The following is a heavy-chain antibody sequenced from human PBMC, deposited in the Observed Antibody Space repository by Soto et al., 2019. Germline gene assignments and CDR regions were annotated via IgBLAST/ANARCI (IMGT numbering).Heavy chain of an antibody. J-gene: IGHJ3*01. Sequence: PGGSLRLSCAASGFTFSSYAMSWVRQAPGKGLEWVSAISGSGGSTYYADSVKGRFTISRDNSKNTLYLQMNSLRAEDTAFYYCARHDYADRTFDLWGQGTKVTVSS. CDR2: ISGSGGST. V-gene: IGHV3-23*01. CDR3: ARHDYADRTFDL. D-gene: IGHD5-12*01. CDR1: GFTFSSYA.